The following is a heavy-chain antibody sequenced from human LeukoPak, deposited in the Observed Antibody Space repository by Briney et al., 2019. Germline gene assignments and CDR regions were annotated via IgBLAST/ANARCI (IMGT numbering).Heavy chain of an antibody. J-gene: IGHJ6*02. CDR3: ARISAGCYGMDV. V-gene: IGHV4-31*03. CDR2: VYYTGST. D-gene: IGHD6-13*01. CDR1: GGSVTSGGYY. Sequence: SQTLSLTCTVSGGSVTSGGYYWSWIRQHPGKGLEWIGYVYYTGSTYYNPSLKSRVTISPDTSKNQFSLKVSSVTAADTAVYYCARISAGCYGMDVWGQGTTVTVSS.